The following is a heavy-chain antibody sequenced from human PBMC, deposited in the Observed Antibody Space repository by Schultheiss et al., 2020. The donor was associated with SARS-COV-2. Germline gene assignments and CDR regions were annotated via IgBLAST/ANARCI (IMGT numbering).Heavy chain of an antibody. D-gene: IGHD2-8*02. CDR3: ARDSWSGSGMDV. Sequence: GESLKISCAASGFTFSSYGMHWVRQAPGKGLEWVAVIWYDGSNKYYADSVKGRFTISRDNAKNSLYLQMNSLRDEDTAVYYCARDSWSGSGMDVWGQGTTVTVSS. CDR2: IWYDGSNK. J-gene: IGHJ6*02. V-gene: IGHV3-33*01. CDR1: GFTFSSYG.